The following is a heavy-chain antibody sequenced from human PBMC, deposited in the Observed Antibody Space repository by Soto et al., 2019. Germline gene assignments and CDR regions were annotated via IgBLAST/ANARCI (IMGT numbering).Heavy chain of an antibody. Sequence: QVQLQQWGAGLLKPSETLSLTCAVYGGSFSGYYWSWIRQPPGKGLEWIGEINHSGSTNDNPSLKSRVTISVDTSKNQFSLKLSSVTAADTAVYYCARGRSWLVGASDYWGQGTLVTVSS. CDR1: GGSFSGYY. D-gene: IGHD6-19*01. J-gene: IGHJ4*02. CDR3: ARGRSWLVGASDY. V-gene: IGHV4-34*01. CDR2: INHSGST.